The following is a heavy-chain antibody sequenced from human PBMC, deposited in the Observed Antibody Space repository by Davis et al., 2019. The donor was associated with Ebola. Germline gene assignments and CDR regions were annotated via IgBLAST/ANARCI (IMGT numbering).Heavy chain of an antibody. CDR3: ARQAQCSGGSCFLWYYYGMDV. J-gene: IGHJ6*02. CDR1: GYSFTSYW. CDR2: IYPGDSDT. V-gene: IGHV5-51*01. Sequence: GESLKISCKGSGYSFTSYWIGWVRQMPGKGLEWMGIIYPGDSDTRYSPSFQGQVTISADKSISTAYLQWSSLKASDTAMYYCARQAQCSGGSCFLWYYYGMDVWGQGTTVTVSS. D-gene: IGHD2-15*01.